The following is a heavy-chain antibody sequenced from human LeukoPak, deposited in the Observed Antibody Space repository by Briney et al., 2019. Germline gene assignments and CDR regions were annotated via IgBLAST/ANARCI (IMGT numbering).Heavy chain of an antibody. CDR3: ARGFPDYVWGSYRRNWFDP. CDR2: INHSGST. D-gene: IGHD3-16*02. Sequence: SETLSLTCAVYGWSFSGYYWSWIRQPPGKGLEWIGEINHSGSTNYNPSLKSRVTISVDTSKNQFSLKLSSVTAADTAVYYCARGFPDYVWGSYRRNWFDPWGQGTLVTVSS. J-gene: IGHJ5*02. CDR1: GWSFSGYY. V-gene: IGHV4-34*01.